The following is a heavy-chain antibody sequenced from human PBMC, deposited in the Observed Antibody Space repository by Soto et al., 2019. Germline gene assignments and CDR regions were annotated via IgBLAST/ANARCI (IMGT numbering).Heavy chain of an antibody. CDR2: IYPGDSDT. CDR3: ARHRLDKAMVIHDGIDV. J-gene: IGHJ6*04. Sequence: PGESLKISCKGSGYSFTSYWIGWVRQMPGKGLEWMGIIYPGDSDTRYSPSFQGQVTISADKSISTAYLQWSSLKASDTAMYYCARHRLDKAMVIHDGIDVWGEGTTVTVYS. V-gene: IGHV5-51*01. D-gene: IGHD5-18*01. CDR1: GYSFTSYW.